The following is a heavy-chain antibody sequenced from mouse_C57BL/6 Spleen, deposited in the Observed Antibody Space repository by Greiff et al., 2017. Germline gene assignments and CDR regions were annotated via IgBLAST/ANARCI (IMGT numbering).Heavy chain of an antibody. CDR1: GYTFSDYG. V-gene: IGHV5-17*01. CDR2: ISSGSSTI. J-gene: IGHJ4*01. D-gene: IGHD3-2*02. CDR3: AREAKMAMDY. Sequence: EVKVEESGGGLVKPGGSLKLSCAASGYTFSDYGMHWVRQAPEKGLEWVAYISSGSSTIYYADTVKGLFTISRDNAKNTLFLPINSLRSEDTAIYYCAREAKMAMDYWGQGTSVTVST.